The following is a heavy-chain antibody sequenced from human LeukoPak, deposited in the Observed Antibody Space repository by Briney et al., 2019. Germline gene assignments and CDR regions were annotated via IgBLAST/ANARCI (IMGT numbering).Heavy chain of an antibody. CDR3: ARDSRPYYYYYYMDV. D-gene: IGHD6-6*01. CDR1: GFTFSSYW. CDR2: INSDGSST. V-gene: IGHV3-74*01. Sequence: QAGGSLRLSCAASGFTFSSYWMHWVRQAPGKGLVWVSRINSDGSSTSYADSVKGRFTISRDNAKNTLYLQMNSLRAEVTAVYYCARDSRPYYYYYYMDVWGKGTTVTISS. J-gene: IGHJ6*03.